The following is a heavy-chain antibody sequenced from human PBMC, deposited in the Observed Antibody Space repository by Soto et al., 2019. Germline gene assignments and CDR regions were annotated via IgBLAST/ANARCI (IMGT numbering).Heavy chain of an antibody. D-gene: IGHD2-2*02. J-gene: IGHJ5*02. V-gene: IGHV7-4-1*01. CDR2: INTNTGNP. CDR3: ARDGYCSSTSCYTGDWFDP. Sequence: ASVKVSCKASGYTFTSYAMNWVRQAPGQGLEWMGWINTNTGNPTYVQGFTGRFVFSLDTSVSTAYLQICSLKAEDTAVYYCARDGYCSSTSCYTGDWFDPWGQGTLVTVSS. CDR1: GYTFTSYA.